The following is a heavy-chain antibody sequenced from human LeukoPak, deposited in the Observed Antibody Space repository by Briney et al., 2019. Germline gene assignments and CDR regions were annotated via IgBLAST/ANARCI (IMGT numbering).Heavy chain of an antibody. Sequence: PGGSLRLSCAASGFTFSSYAMHWARQAPGKGLEWVAVISYDGSNKYYADSVKGRFTISRDNSKNTLYLQMNSLRAEDTAVYYCAGAPHHYYDSSGYYYVLAYWGQGTLVTVSS. CDR1: GFTFSSYA. CDR3: AGAPHHYYDSSGYYYVLAY. V-gene: IGHV3-30*04. D-gene: IGHD3-22*01. CDR2: ISYDGSNK. J-gene: IGHJ4*02.